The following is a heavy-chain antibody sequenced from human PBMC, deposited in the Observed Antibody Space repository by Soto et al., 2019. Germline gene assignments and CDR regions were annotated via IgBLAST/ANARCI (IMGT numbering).Heavy chain of an antibody. V-gene: IGHV3-13*01. Sequence: EVQLVESGGGLVQPGGSLRLSCAASGFTFSSYDMHWVRQATGKGLEWGSAIGTAGDTYYPGSVKGRFTISRENAKNSLYLQKNSLRAGDTAVYYCARAPGYSSSPDYYYYGMDVWGQGTTVTVSS. D-gene: IGHD6-13*01. CDR2: IGTAGDT. J-gene: IGHJ6*02. CDR1: GFTFSSYD. CDR3: ARAPGYSSSPDYYYYGMDV.